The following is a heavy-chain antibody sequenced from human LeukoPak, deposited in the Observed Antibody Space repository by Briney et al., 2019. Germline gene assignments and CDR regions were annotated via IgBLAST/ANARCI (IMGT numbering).Heavy chain of an antibody. D-gene: IGHD2-2*01. J-gene: IGHJ4*02. CDR1: GGSISSSSYY. CDR3: ARGPRAYIVVVPAAQPVDY. CDR2: IYYSGST. Sequence: SETLSLTCTVSGGSISSSSYYWGWIRQPPGKGLEWIGSIYYSGSTYYNPSLKSRVTISVDTSKNQFSLKLSSVTAADTAVYYCARGPRAYIVVVPAAQPVDYWGQGTLVTVSS. V-gene: IGHV4-39*07.